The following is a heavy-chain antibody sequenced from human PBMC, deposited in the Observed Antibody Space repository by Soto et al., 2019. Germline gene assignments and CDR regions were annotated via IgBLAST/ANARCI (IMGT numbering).Heavy chain of an antibody. V-gene: IGHV3-23*01. Sequence: GGSLRLSCAASGFVFSNYAMFWFRQAPGRGLEWVSTIYAAGGSKYYAGSVKGRFTVSRDNSRDTLFLQMDSLRVEDTAIYFCAKDLIRGDGYEEPDYWGQRTLVTVSS. D-gene: IGHD3-10*01. J-gene: IGHJ4*02. CDR2: IYAAGGSK. CDR1: GFVFSNYA. CDR3: AKDLIRGDGYEEPDY.